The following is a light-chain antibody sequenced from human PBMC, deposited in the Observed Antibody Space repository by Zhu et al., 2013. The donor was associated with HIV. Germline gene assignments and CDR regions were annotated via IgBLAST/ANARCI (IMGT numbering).Light chain of an antibody. CDR1: QNVYNY. CDR2: GAS. V-gene: IGKV3-11*01. J-gene: IGKJ4*01. Sequence: DIVLTQSPGTLSLSPGDRATLSCRASQNVYNYLGWYQERPGQAPRLLVYGASGRAADIPDRFSVTGSGTDFTLTISRLEPEDFAIYYCQQRFDWPPLTFGGGTKVEIK. CDR3: QQRFDWPPLT.